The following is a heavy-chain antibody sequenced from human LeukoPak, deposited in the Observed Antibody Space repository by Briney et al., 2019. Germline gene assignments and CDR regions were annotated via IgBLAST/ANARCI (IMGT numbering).Heavy chain of an antibody. J-gene: IGHJ6*02. Sequence: PGGSLRLSCAASGFTFSSYSMNWVRQAPGKGLEWVSYISSSSTIYYADSVKGRFTISRDNAKNSLYLQMNSLRDEDTAVYYCARVPAAIFNYYYYGMDVWGQGTTVTVSS. D-gene: IGHD2-2*01. CDR1: GFTFSSYS. CDR2: ISSSSTI. CDR3: ARVPAAIFNYYYYGMDV. V-gene: IGHV3-48*02.